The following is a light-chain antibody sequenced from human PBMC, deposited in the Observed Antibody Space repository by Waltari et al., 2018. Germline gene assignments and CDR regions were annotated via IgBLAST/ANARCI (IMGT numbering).Light chain of an antibody. J-gene: IGKJ4*01. V-gene: IGKV3-15*01. Sequence: EIVLTQSPATPSASPEERATFSCRASQSVSSNLAWYQQKPGQAPRLLIYGASTRATGIPARFSGSGSGTEFTLTISSLQSEDFAVYYCQQYNNWPPLTFGGGTKVEIK. CDR3: QQYNNWPPLT. CDR2: GAS. CDR1: QSVSSN.